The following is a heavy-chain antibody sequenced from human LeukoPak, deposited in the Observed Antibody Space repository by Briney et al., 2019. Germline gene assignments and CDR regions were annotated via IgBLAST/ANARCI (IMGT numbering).Heavy chain of an antibody. CDR3: ARSYCSSTSCYTHRYCYYYMDV. CDR1: GGTFSSYA. CDR2: IIPIFGTA. Sequence: ASVKVSCKASGGTFSSYAISWVRQAPGQGLEWMGGIIPIFGTANYAQKFQGRVTITADESTSTAYMELSSLRSEDTAVYYCARSYCSSTSCYTHRYCYYYMDVWGKGTTVTVSS. J-gene: IGHJ6*03. D-gene: IGHD2-2*02. V-gene: IGHV1-69*13.